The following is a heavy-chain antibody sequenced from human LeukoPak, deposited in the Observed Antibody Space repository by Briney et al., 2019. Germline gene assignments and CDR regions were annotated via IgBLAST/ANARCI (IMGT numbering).Heavy chain of an antibody. J-gene: IGHJ4*02. Sequence: SVKVSCKASGGTFSSYAISWVRQAPGQGLEWXGRIIPIFGIANYAQKFQGRVTITADKSTSTAYMELSSLRSEDTAVYYCAEDYDSSGYYLDYWGQGTLVTVSS. CDR1: GGTFSSYA. V-gene: IGHV1-69*04. D-gene: IGHD3-22*01. CDR3: AEDYDSSGYYLDY. CDR2: IIPIFGIA.